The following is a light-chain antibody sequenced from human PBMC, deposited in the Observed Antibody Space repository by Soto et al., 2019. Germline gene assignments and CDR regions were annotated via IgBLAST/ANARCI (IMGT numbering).Light chain of an antibody. CDR3: RQYGSSPTLT. CDR1: HRVSSH. Sequence: IVLTQSPGKMSSSPGERANISCRTTHRVSSHFASYHQRPAQAPRLLIYGASSRATGIPHRFSGSGSCTDFSPPIIRLVPEDFSPYYCRQYGSSPTLTFGRGTKVDIK. CDR2: GAS. J-gene: IGKJ4*01. V-gene: IGKV3-20*01.